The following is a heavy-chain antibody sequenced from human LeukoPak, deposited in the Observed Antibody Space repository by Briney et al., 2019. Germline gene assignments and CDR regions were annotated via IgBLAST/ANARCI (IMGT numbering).Heavy chain of an antibody. D-gene: IGHD3-16*01. CDR2: ISSSSSYV. J-gene: IGHJ2*01. CDR1: GFTFSSYS. V-gene: IGHV3-21*01. Sequence: GGSLRLSCAASGFTFSSYSMNWVRQAPGKGLEWVSSISSSSSYVYYADSVKGRFTISRDNAKNSLYLQMNSLRAEDTAVYYCARDLRAPGWGFSSDWYFDLWGRGTLVTVSS. CDR3: ARDLRAPGWGFSSDWYFDL.